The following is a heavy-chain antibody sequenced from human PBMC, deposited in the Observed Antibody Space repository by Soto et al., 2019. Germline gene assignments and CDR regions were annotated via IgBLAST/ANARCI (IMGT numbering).Heavy chain of an antibody. D-gene: IGHD3-16*02. CDR3: ARVFGSDHYSPHPDP. V-gene: IGHV3-53*01. Sequence: GGSLRLSCAASGFTVSSTYMSWVRQAPGKGLEWVSVIYSGGSTYYADSVKGRFTISRDNSKNTLYLQMNSLRAEDTAVYYCARVFGSDHYSPHPDPWGQGTLVTVSS. J-gene: IGHJ5*02. CDR1: GFTVSSTY. CDR2: IYSGGST.